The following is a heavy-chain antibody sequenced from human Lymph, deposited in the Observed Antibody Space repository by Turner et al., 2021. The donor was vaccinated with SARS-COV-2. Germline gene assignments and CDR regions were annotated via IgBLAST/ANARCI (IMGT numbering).Heavy chain of an antibody. CDR1: GGSTSSSHC. CDR3: ATKYCSGGSCSYFDY. J-gene: IGHJ4*02. CDR2: IHHSGNT. Sequence: QVQLQESGPGLVKHSGRRSLPCAVYGGSTSSSHCWSWVRQPPGKGLEWIGEIHHSGNTNYNPSLKSRVTISVDKSKNQFSLKLSSVTAADTALYYCATKYCSGGSCSYFDYWGQGTLVTVSS. V-gene: IGHV4-4*02. D-gene: IGHD2-15*01.